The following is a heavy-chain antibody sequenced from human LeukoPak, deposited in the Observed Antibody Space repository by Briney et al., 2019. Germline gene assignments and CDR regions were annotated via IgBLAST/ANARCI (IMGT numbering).Heavy chain of an antibody. CDR3: AREEVDCGGDCLDY. J-gene: IGHJ4*02. CDR1: GFTFSSYE. V-gene: IGHV3-48*03. Sequence: GGSLRLSCVASGFTFSSYEFNWVRQAPGRGLEWVSYIPSSGSAIYYADSVKGRFTVSRDNAKNSLYLQMNSLRDEDTAVYYCAREEVDCGGDCLDYRGQGSQVTVSS. CDR2: IPSSGSAI. D-gene: IGHD2-21*02.